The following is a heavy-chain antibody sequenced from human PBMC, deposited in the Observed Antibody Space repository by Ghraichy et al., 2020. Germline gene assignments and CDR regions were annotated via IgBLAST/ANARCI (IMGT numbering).Heavy chain of an antibody. Sequence: GGSLRLSCAASGFTFSNVYMSWVRQAPGQGLEWVGRIKTNADGGTAEYAAPVKGRFTILRDDSQNTLYLQMNSLKTEDTAVYYCTTVAISTPWYWGQGTLVTVSS. CDR2: IKTNADGGTA. CDR3: TTVAISTPWY. J-gene: IGHJ4*02. D-gene: IGHD5/OR15-5a*01. V-gene: IGHV3-15*01. CDR1: GFTFSNVY.